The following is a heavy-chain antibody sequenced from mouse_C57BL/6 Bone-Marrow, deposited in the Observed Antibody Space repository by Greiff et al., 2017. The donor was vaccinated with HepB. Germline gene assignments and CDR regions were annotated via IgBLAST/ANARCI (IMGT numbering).Heavy chain of an antibody. CDR1: GYAFTNYL. D-gene: IGHD1-1*01. CDR3: AGHYGSRYVEGYFDV. CDR2: INPGSGGT. Sequence: VQLQQSGAELVRPGTSVKVSCKASGYAFTNYLIEWVKQRPGQGLEWIGVINPGSGGTNYNEKFTGKATLTVDKSSSTAYMQRSSLTSEDSAVYFCAGHYGSRYVEGYFDVWGTGTTVTVSS. J-gene: IGHJ1*03. V-gene: IGHV1-54*01.